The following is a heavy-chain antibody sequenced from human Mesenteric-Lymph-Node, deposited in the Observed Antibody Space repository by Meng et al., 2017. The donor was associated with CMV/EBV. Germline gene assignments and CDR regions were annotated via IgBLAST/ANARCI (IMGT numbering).Heavy chain of an antibody. V-gene: IGHV4-39*01. J-gene: IGHJ5*02. CDR1: GGSISSSSDY. CDR2: IYYSGNT. D-gene: IGHD3-3*01. CDR3: ARHGDLYDFWSGYGRFDP. Sequence: GSLRLSCTVSGGSISSSSDYWGWIRQPPGKGLEWIGSIYYSGNTYYNPSLESRVTISVETSKNQFSLKLSSMTAADTAVYYCARHGDLYDFWSGYGRFDPWGQGTQVTVSS.